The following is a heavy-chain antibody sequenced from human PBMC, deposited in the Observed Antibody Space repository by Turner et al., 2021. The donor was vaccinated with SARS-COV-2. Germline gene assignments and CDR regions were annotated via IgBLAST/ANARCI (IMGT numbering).Heavy chain of an antibody. Sequence: QLQLQESGPGLVKPSEPLSLTCTVSGGSISSSSYYWGWIRQPPGKGLAWIGYIYYSGSTYYNPSLKSRVTISVDTSKNQFSLKLSSVTAADTAVYYCARHSPELRGDYFDYWGQGTLVTVSS. D-gene: IGHD1-26*01. CDR2: IYYSGST. CDR1: GGSISSSSYY. V-gene: IGHV4-39*01. J-gene: IGHJ4*02. CDR3: ARHSPELRGDYFDY.